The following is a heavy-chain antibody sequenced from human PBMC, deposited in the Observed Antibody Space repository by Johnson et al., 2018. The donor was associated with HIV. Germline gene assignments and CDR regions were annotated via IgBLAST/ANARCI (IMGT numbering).Heavy chain of an antibody. CDR1: GFTFSSYG. V-gene: IGHV3-30*18. J-gene: IGHJ3*02. CDR2: ISYDGNNK. CDR3: AKEEEDAFDI. Sequence: QVQLVESGGGVVQPGRSLRLSCAASGFTFSSYGMHWVRQAPGKGLEWVAVISYDGNNKYSADSVKGRFTISRDNSKNTLYLQMNSLRAEDTAVYYCAKEEEDAFDIWGQGTMVTVSS.